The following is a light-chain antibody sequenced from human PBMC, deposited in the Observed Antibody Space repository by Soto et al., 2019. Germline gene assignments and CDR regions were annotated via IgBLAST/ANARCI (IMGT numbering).Light chain of an antibody. J-gene: IGKJ2*01. CDR1: QSVLYSSNNKNY. CDR2: WAS. V-gene: IGKV4-1*01. CDR3: QQYYGTPYT. Sequence: DIVMTQSPDSLAVSLGERATINCKSSQSVLYSSNNKNYLAWYQQKPGQPPTLLIYWASARESGVPDRFSGSGSWTDLTLTISSLQAEDVAVYYCQQYYGTPYTFGQGTKLEIK.